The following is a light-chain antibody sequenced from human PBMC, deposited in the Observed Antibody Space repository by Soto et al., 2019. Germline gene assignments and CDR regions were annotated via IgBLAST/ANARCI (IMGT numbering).Light chain of an antibody. CDR3: AAWDDSLSGVV. J-gene: IGLJ2*01. CDR2: RNN. Sequence: QSVLTQPPSASGTPGQRVTISCSGSSSNIGSTYVYCYQQLPGTAPKLLIYRNNQRPSGVTDRISGSKSGTSASLAISGLRSEDEADYYCAAWDDSLSGVVFGGGTKLTVL. CDR1: SSNIGSTY. V-gene: IGLV1-47*01.